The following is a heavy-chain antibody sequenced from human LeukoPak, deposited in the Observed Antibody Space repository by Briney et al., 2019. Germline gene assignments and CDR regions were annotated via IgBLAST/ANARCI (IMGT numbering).Heavy chain of an antibody. D-gene: IGHD5-24*01. CDR1: GFTFSSYW. Sequence: GGSLRLSCAASGFTFSSYWMHWVRQAPGKGLEWVSGVSGHSTYTADSVKGRFTISRDNSKNTLYLQMNSLKAEDTATYYCAKAGWLQTHWYFDLWGRGTLVTVSS. V-gene: IGHV3-23*01. CDR3: AKAGWLQTHWYFDL. CDR2: VSGHST. J-gene: IGHJ2*01.